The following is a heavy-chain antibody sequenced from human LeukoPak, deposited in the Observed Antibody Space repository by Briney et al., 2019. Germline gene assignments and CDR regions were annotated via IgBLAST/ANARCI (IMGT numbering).Heavy chain of an antibody. D-gene: IGHD5-18*01. CDR2: IYYSGST. J-gene: IGHJ4*02. CDR3: ARESPRDTAIPYFDY. CDR1: GGSISSHY. V-gene: IGHV4-59*11. Sequence: SETLSLTCPVSGGSISSHYWSWIRQPPGKGLEWLGYIYYSGSTNYNPSLKSRVTISVDTSKNQFSLKLSSVTAADTAVYYCARESPRDTAIPYFDYWGQGTLVTVSS.